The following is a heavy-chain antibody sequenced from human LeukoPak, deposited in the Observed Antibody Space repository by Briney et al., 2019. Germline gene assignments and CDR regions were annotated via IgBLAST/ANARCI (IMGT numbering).Heavy chain of an antibody. CDR3: ARDDDYYYYGLDV. CDR1: GFTFSNYW. Sequence: GGSLRLSCAASGFTFSNYWMSWVRQAPGKGLEWVANIKQDGSEKYYVDSVKGRFTISRDNAKDSLYLQMNSLRAEDTAVYWCARDDDYYYYGLDVWGQGTTVTVSS. V-gene: IGHV3-7*01. CDR2: IKQDGSEK. J-gene: IGHJ6*02.